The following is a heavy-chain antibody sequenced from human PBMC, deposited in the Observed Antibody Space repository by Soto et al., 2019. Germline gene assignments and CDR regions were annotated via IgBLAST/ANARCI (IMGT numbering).Heavy chain of an antibody. CDR2: IVVGSGNT. D-gene: IGHD3-22*01. CDR3: AALASGYYLLYAFDI. Sequence: ASVKVSCKASGFTFTSSAVQWVRQARGQRLEWIGWIVVGSGNTNYAQKFQERVTITRDMSTSTAYMELSSLRSEDTAVYYCAALASGYYLLYAFDIWGQGTMVTVSS. V-gene: IGHV1-58*01. CDR1: GFTFTSSA. J-gene: IGHJ3*02.